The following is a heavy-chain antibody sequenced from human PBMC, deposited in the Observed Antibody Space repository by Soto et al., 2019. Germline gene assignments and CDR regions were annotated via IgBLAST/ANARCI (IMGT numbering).Heavy chain of an antibody. D-gene: IGHD3-10*01. CDR3: ASLITMVRGSHAFDI. Sequence: ASVKVSCKASGYTFTSYYMHWVRQAPGQGLEWMGIINPSGGSTSYAQKFQGRVTMTRDTSTSTVYMELSSLRSEDTAVHYCASLITMVRGSHAFDIWGQGTMVTVSS. CDR2: INPSGGST. V-gene: IGHV1-46*01. J-gene: IGHJ3*02. CDR1: GYTFTSYY.